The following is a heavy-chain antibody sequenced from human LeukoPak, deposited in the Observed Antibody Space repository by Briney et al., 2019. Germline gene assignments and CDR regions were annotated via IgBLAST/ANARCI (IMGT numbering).Heavy chain of an antibody. CDR3: ARGGEIVVVPAAINLDY. V-gene: IGHV4-34*01. Sequence: SETLSLTCAVYGGSFSGYYWSWIRQPPGKGLEWLGEINHSGSTNYNPSLKSRVTISVDTSKNQFSLKLSSVTAADTAVYYCARGGEIVVVPAAINLDYWGQGTLVTVSS. D-gene: IGHD2-2*02. CDR2: INHSGST. CDR1: GGSFSGYY. J-gene: IGHJ4*02.